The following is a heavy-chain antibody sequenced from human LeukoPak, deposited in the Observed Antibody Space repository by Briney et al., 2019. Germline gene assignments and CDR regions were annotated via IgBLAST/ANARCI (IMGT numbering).Heavy chain of an antibody. V-gene: IGHV1-69*05. Sequence: SVKVSCKASGGTFSSYAISWVRQAPGQGLEWMGRIIPIFGTANYAQKFQGRVTITTDESTSTAYMELSSLRSEDTAVYYCASSTSCYGCWLDPWGQGTLVTVSS. CDR2: IIPIFGTA. CDR1: GGTFSSYA. D-gene: IGHD2-2*01. J-gene: IGHJ5*02. CDR3: ASSTSCYGCWLDP.